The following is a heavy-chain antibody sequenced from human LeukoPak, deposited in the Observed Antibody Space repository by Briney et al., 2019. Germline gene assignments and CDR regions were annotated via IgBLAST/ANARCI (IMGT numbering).Heavy chain of an antibody. CDR1: GGPFSGYF. CDR3: ARRYYYNLGSFPFDF. J-gene: IGHJ4*02. D-gene: IGHD3-10*01. Sequence: SETLSLTCAVSGGPFSGYFWSWIRQSSGKGLEWIGEILNSGTTNYNPSLNSRVTISEDTSKNQFYLNLSSVTAADTAVYYCARRYYYNLGSFPFDFWGQGTLVTVSS. CDR2: ILNSGTT. V-gene: IGHV4-34*12.